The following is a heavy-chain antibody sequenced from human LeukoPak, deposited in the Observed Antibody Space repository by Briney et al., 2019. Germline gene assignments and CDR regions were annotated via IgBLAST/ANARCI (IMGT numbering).Heavy chain of an antibody. CDR1: GGPFSGYF. Sequence: PSETLSLTCAVYGGPFSGYFWNWIRQSPGKGLEWIGNIFYSGSTYYSPSLKSRVTISLDTSRNQFSLKQNSVTAADTAVYYCAKSNGYGLVDIWGQGTMVTVSS. D-gene: IGHD3-10*01. J-gene: IGHJ3*02. V-gene: IGHV4-34*12. CDR2: IFYSGST. CDR3: AKSNGYGLVDI.